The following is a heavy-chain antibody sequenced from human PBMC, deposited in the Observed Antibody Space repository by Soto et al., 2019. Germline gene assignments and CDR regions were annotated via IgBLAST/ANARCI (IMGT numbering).Heavy chain of an antibody. V-gene: IGHV4-61*01. CDR3: ARALSDTAMVSPYYYVMDV. D-gene: IGHD5-18*01. Sequence: SETLSLTCTVSGGSVSSGSYYWSWIRQPPGKGLEWIGYIYYSGSTNYNPSLKSRVTISVDTSKNQFSLKLSSVTAADTAVYYCARALSDTAMVSPYYYVMDVWGQGTTVTVSS. CDR2: IYYSGST. J-gene: IGHJ6*02. CDR1: GGSVSSGSYY.